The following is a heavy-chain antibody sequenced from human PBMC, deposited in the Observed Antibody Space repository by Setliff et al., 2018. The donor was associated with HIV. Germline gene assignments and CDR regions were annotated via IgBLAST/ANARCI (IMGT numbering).Heavy chain of an antibody. V-gene: IGHV4-38-2*02. CDR1: GYSISSGYY. CDR2: IYHSGST. J-gene: IGHJ4*02. Sequence: SETLSLTCTVSGYSISSGYYWGWIRQPPGKGLEWIGNIYHSGSTYYNPSLKSRVTISVDTTKSQISPKLISVTAADTAVFYCVRVDYGDYDFDYWGQGTLVTVSS. CDR3: VRVDYGDYDFDY. D-gene: IGHD4-17*01.